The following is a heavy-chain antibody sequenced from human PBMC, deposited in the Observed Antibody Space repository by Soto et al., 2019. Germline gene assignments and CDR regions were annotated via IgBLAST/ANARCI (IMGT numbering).Heavy chain of an antibody. J-gene: IGHJ4*02. CDR3: ARDDRSYCTNPFDS. CDR1: GFTFRNFA. D-gene: IGHD1-26*01. CDR2: ISYDGSKE. V-gene: IGHV3-30-3*01. Sequence: GGSLRLSCAASGFTFRNFAMHWVRQAPGKGLEWVAVISYDGSKEYYADSVKGRFTISRDNSKNTLFLQVNSLRPEDTAVYYCARDDRSYCTNPFDSWGQGTLVTVSS.